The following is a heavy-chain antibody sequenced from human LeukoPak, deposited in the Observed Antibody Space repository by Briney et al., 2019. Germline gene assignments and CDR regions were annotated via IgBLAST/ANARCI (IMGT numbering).Heavy chain of an antibody. CDR2: ISGNSGDT. CDR3: ARDPRTVRI. J-gene: IGHJ4*02. D-gene: IGHD1-1*01. V-gene: IGHV3-21*05. CDR1: GFTFSSYS. Sequence: GGSLRLSCAASGFTFSSYSMNWVRQAPGKGLEWLSYISGNSGDTNYADSVKGRFTISRDNAKNSLYLQMNSLRDEDTAVYYCARDPRTVRIWGQGTLVTVSS.